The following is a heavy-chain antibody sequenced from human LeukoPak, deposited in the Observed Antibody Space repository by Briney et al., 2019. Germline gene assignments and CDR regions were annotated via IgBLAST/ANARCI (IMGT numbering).Heavy chain of an antibody. Sequence: GASVKVSCKASGYTFTSYGISWVRQAPGQGLEWMGWISAYNGNTNYAQKLQGRVTMTTDTSTSTAYMELRSLRSDDTAVYYCAREVGIAVAGNVDYYYGMDVWGQGTTVTVSS. J-gene: IGHJ6*02. CDR3: AREVGIAVAGNVDYYYGMDV. V-gene: IGHV1-18*01. D-gene: IGHD6-19*01. CDR2: ISAYNGNT. CDR1: GYTFTSYG.